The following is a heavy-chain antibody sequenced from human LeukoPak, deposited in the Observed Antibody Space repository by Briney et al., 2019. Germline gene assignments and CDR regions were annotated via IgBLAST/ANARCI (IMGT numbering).Heavy chain of an antibody. D-gene: IGHD3-10*01. J-gene: IGHJ6*02. V-gene: IGHV3-30*04. CDR3: AREGGFYGSGPLNDYGMDV. CDR2: ISDDGRNK. Sequence: SGGSLRLSCAASGFSFSSYAMNWVRQAPGKGLEWVAFISDDGRNKYYADSVKGRFTFSRDNSKNTLDLQMSSLRPGDTAVYYCAREGGFYGSGPLNDYGMDVWGQGTAVTVSS. CDR1: GFSFSSYA.